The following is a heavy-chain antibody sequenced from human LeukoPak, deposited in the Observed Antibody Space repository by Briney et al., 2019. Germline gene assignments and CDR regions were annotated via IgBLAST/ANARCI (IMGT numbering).Heavy chain of an antibody. J-gene: IGHJ5*02. CDR1: GPSTKNTFDF. CDR2: VFYNGDT. V-gene: IGHV4-39*01. CDR3: ARHTPASTLNLFDP. D-gene: IGHD2-15*01. Sequence: PSETLSLTCPVSGPSTKNTFDFSGWIRQPPGKEMQWIGSVFYNGDTTYNPFFRSRATESIDMSQSQISLRLTSVTTADTAVYYCARHTPASTLNLFDPWGPGTLVTVSS.